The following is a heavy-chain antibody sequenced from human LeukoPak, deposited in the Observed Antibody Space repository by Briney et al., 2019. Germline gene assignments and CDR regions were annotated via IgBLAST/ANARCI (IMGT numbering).Heavy chain of an antibody. CDR2: IYDSETT. CDR3: ARFEAARLLFDY. V-gene: IGHV4-59*11. Sequence: SETLSLTCTVSGVSMRNHYWSWIRQPPGKRLEWIGYIYDSETTNYNPSLKSRVTMSLDTSKNQFSLKLSSVTAADTAVYYCARFEAARLLFDYWGQGTLVTVSS. CDR1: GVSMRNHY. J-gene: IGHJ4*02. D-gene: IGHD6-6*01.